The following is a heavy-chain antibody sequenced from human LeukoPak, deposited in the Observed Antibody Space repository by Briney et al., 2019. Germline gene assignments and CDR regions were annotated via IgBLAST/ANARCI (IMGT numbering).Heavy chain of an antibody. CDR2: ISSGSTYI. CDR1: GFTFSTYS. V-gene: IGHV3-21*01. J-gene: IGHJ4*02. Sequence: PGGSLRLSCAASGFTFSTYSMNWVRQAPGKGLEWVSSISSGSTYIYYADSVKGRFTISRDNAKNSVYLQMNSLKAEDTAVYYCARGAGADIAVVVASNYYFDYWGREPWSPSPQ. CDR3: ARGAGADIAVVVASNYYFDY. D-gene: IGHD2-15*01.